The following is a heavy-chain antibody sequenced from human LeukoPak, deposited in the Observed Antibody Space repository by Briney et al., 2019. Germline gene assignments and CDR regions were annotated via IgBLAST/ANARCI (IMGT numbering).Heavy chain of an antibody. Sequence: SETLSLTCAVSSYSISSGYYWGWSRQPPGEGLEWGGSFYHSGSTYYTPSLKRRVTISVDTSKNQFSLKLSSVTAADTAVYYCARREAVAGIGAFDIWGQGTMVTVSS. D-gene: IGHD6-19*01. CDR1: SYSISSGYY. J-gene: IGHJ3*02. CDR2: FYHSGST. V-gene: IGHV4-38-2*01. CDR3: ARREAVAGIGAFDI.